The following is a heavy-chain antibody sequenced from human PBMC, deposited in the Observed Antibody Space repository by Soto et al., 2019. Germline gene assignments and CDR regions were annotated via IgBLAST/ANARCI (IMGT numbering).Heavy chain of an antibody. CDR3: ARQAKPADY. J-gene: IGHJ4*02. V-gene: IGHV4-39*01. CDR2: IYYSGST. CDR1: GGSISSSSYY. Sequence: LSLTCTVSGGSISSSSYYWGWIRQPPGKGLEWIGSIYYSGSTYYNPSLKSRVTISVDTSKNQFSLKLSSVTAADTAVYYCARQAKPADYWGQGTLVTVSS.